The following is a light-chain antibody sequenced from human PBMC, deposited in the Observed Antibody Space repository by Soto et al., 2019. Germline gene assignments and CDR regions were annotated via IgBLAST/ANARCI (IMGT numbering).Light chain of an antibody. J-gene: IGLJ2*01. CDR3: SSYTPRSIVV. CDR2: EVS. CDR1: SSDVGGYNY. Sequence: QSALTQPASVSGSPGQSIPISCTGTSSDVGGYNYVSWYQQHPGKAPKLMIYEVSNRPSGVSNRFSGSKSGNTASLTISGLQAEDEADYYCSSYTPRSIVVFGGGTKLTVL. V-gene: IGLV2-14*01.